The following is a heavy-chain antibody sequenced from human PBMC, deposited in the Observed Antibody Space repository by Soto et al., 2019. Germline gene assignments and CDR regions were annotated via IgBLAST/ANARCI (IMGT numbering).Heavy chain of an antibody. D-gene: IGHD3-10*01. CDR3: ARDRRGVAGY. CDR1: GVTFSSYA. J-gene: IGHJ4*02. Sequence: QVQLVESGGGVVQPGRSLRLSCAASGVTFSSYAMHWVRQAPGKGLEWVAVISYDGSNKYYADSVKGRFTISRDNSKNTLYLKMNSLRAEDTAVYYCARDRRGVAGYWGQGTLVTVSS. CDR2: ISYDGSNK. V-gene: IGHV3-30-3*01.